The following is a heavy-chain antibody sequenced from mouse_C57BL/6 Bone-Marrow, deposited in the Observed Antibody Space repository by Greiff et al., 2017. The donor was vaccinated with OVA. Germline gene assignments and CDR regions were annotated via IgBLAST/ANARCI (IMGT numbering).Heavy chain of an antibody. Sequence: VHLVESGAELVRPGASVKLSCKASGYTFTDYYINWVKQRPGQGLEWIARIYPGSGNTYYNEKFKGKATLTAEKSSSTAYMQLSSLTSEDSAVYFCARDSSGYGWFAYWGQGTLVTVSA. CDR2: IYPGSGNT. J-gene: IGHJ3*01. CDR1: GYTFTDYY. D-gene: IGHD3-2*02. CDR3: ARDSSGYGWFAY. V-gene: IGHV1-76*01.